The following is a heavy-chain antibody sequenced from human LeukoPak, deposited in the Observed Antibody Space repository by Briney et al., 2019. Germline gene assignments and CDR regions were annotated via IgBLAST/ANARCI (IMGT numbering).Heavy chain of an antibody. Sequence: PSETLSLTCAVYGGSFSGYYWSWIRQPPGKGLEWIGEINHSGSTNYNPSLKSRVTISVDTSKNQFSLKPSSVTAADTAVYYCAREKPVPGSGDIVVVIPATWGQGTLVTVSS. CDR3: AREKPVPGSGDIVVVIPAT. CDR2: INHSGST. J-gene: IGHJ5*02. D-gene: IGHD2-15*01. CDR1: GGSFSGYY. V-gene: IGHV4-34*01.